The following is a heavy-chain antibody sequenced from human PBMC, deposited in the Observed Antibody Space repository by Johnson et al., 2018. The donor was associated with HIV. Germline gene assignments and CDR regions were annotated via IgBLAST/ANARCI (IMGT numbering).Heavy chain of an antibody. CDR1: GFTFSSHG. CDR3: AREKVVAATYDAFDI. V-gene: IGHV3-74*01. Sequence: EVQLMESGGGVVQPGRSLRLSCAASGFTFSSHGMHWVRHAPGKGLVWVSRISSAGRSTSYADSVKGRFTISRDNAKNTLYLQMNSLRAEDTAVYYCAREKVVAATYDAFDIWGQGTMVTVSS. D-gene: IGHD2-15*01. CDR2: ISSAGRST. J-gene: IGHJ3*02.